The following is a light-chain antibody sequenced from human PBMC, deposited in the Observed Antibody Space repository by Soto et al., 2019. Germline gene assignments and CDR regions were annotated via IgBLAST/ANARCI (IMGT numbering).Light chain of an antibody. Sequence: DIQLTQSPSFLSASVGDRVTITCRASQGISTYLAWYQQKPGKAPKLVISAASNLQSGVPSRFSGSGSGTEFTLTISSLQPEDFATYHCQQLNSYPPSTFGQGTKLEIK. CDR2: AAS. CDR1: QGISTY. CDR3: QQLNSYPPST. J-gene: IGKJ2*01. V-gene: IGKV1-9*01.